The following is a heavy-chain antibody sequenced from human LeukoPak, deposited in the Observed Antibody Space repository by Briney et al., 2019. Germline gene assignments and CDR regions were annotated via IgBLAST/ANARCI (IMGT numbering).Heavy chain of an antibody. V-gene: IGHV4-38-2*01. CDR1: DYSISSGYY. Sequence: SETLSLTRAVSDYSISSGYYWGWIRQPPGKGLEWIETIYHSGSTYYNPSLKSRVTISVDTSKNQFSLKLTSVTAADTAVYYCARVRGYCSSTICYRYYFDYWVQGTLVTVSS. J-gene: IGHJ4*02. CDR3: ARVRGYCSSTICYRYYFDY. CDR2: IYHSGST. D-gene: IGHD2-2*01.